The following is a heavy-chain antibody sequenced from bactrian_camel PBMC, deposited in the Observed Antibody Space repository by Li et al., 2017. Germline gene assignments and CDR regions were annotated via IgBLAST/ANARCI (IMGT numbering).Heavy chain of an antibody. J-gene: IGHJ4*01. CDR3: AARQPCRVWLGYEDPGEYNI. Sequence: HVQLVESGGGSVQAGGSLRLSCAASGYTVSSTRMGWFRQAPGKEREGVACIGRDGITMYSDSVKGRFTISKDNAKNILYLQMDSLQPEDTAMYYCAARQPCRVWLGYEDPGEYNIWGQGTQVTVS. D-gene: IGHD5*01. V-gene: IGHV3S53*01. CDR1: GYTVSSTR. CDR2: IGRDGIT.